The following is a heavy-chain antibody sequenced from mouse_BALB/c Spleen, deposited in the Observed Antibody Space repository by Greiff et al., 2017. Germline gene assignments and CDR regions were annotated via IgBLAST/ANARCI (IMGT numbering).Heavy chain of an antibody. CDR2: ISDGGSYT. V-gene: IGHV5-4*02. Sequence: EVMLVESGGGLVKPGGSLKLSCAASGFTFSDYYMYWVRQTPEKRLEWVATISDGGSYTYYPDSVKGRFTISRDNAKNNLYLQMSSLKSEDTAMYYCARDGNYGAMDYWGQGTSVTVSS. D-gene: IGHD2-1*01. J-gene: IGHJ4*01. CDR1: GFTFSDYY. CDR3: ARDGNYGAMDY.